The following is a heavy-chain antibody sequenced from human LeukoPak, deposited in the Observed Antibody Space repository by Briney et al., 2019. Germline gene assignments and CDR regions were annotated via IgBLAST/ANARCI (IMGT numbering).Heavy chain of an antibody. CDR1: GGPISSYY. CDR2: IYTSGST. CDR3: ARDYYGSGSPGYGAEV. D-gene: IGHD3-10*01. V-gene: IGHV4-4*07. Sequence: SETLSLTCTVSGGPISSYYWSWIRQPAGKGLEWIGRIYTSGSTNYNPSLKSRVTMSVDTSKNQFSLKLSSVTAADTAVYYCARDYYGSGSPGYGAEVWGQGTTVTVSS. J-gene: IGHJ6*02.